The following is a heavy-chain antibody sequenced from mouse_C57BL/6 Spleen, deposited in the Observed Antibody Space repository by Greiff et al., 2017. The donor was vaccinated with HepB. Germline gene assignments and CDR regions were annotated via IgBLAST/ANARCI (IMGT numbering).Heavy chain of an antibody. CDR1: GYTFTSYW. J-gene: IGHJ4*01. Sequence: QVQLQQPGAELVKPGASVKLSCKASGYTFTSYWMHWVKQRPGQGLEWIGMIHPNSGSTNYNEKFKSKATLTVDKSSSTAYMQLSSLTSEDSAVYYCARGGSSGYGAMDYWGQGTSVTVSS. CDR3: ARGGSSGYGAMDY. D-gene: IGHD3-2*02. V-gene: IGHV1-64*01. CDR2: IHPNSGST.